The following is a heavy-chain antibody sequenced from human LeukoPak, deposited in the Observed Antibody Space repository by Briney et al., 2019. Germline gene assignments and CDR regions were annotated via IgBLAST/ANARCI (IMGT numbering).Heavy chain of an antibody. CDR1: GFTFSSSA. J-gene: IGHJ4*02. D-gene: IGHD2-2*02. V-gene: IGHV1-58*02. Sequence: SVKVSCKASGFTFSSSAMQWVRQARGQRLEWIGWIVVGSGNTNYAQKFQGRVTITADKSTSTAYMELSSLRSEDTAVYYCATSSCSSTSCYTAVFDYWGQGTLVTVSS. CDR3: ATSSCSSTSCYTAVFDY. CDR2: IVVGSGNT.